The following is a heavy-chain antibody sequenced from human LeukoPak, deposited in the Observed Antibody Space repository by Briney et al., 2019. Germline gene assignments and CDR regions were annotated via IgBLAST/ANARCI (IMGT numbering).Heavy chain of an antibody. CDR1: GFTFSDYA. Sequence: GGSLRLSCAISGFTFSDYAMSWVRQAPGKGLEWVSAISGSGGSTYYADSVKGRFTISRDNSKNTLYLQMNSLRAEDTAVYYCAKSRPSYGDPGDFQHWGQGTLVTVSS. CDR2: ISGSGGST. D-gene: IGHD4-17*01. J-gene: IGHJ1*01. CDR3: AKSRPSYGDPGDFQH. V-gene: IGHV3-23*01.